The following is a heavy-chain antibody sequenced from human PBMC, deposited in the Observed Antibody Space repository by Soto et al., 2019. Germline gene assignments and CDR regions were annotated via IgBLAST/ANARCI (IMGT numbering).Heavy chain of an antibody. CDR1: GYTCTMYY. D-gene: IGHD3-22*01. V-gene: IGHV1-46*01. CDR3: ARDHLSSAYYSTSTGFDY. CDR2: INPSGGST. J-gene: IGHJ4*02. Sequence: GGSVKVSCKASGYTCTMYYIHGVLQAALQWLEWMGIINPSGGSTSYAQKFQGRVTMARDTSTTTVYMELSSLRSEDTAVYYCARDHLSSAYYSTSTGFDYWGQGTLVTVSS.